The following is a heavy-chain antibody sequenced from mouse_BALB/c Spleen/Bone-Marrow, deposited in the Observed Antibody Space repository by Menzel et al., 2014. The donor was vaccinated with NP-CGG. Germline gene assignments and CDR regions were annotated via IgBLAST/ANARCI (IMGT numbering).Heavy chain of an antibody. CDR2: INPSTGYT. CDR1: GYTFTNYW. Sequence: QVQLKESGAELAKPGASVKMSCKASGYTFTNYWMHWVKQRPGQGLEWIGYINPSTGYTEYNQKFKDKATLTADESSSTAYMQLSSLTSEDSAVYYCARIYYYGRDYWGQGTTLTVSS. J-gene: IGHJ2*01. V-gene: IGHV1-7*01. D-gene: IGHD1-1*01. CDR3: ARIYYYGRDY.